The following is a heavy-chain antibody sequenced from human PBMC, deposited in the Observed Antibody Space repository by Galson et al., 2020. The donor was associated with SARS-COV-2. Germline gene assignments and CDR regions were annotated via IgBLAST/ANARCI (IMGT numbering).Heavy chain of an antibody. CDR1: GFTFSSYW. CDR3: ASGVLQLELLEWFDP. J-gene: IGHJ5*02. CDR2: INSDGSST. D-gene: IGHD1-1*01. Sequence: GSLRLSCAASGFTFSSYWKHWVRQAPGKGLVWVSRINSDGSSTSYADSVKGRFTISRDNAKNTLYLQMNSLRAEDTAVYYCASGVLQLELLEWFDPWGQGTLVTVSS. V-gene: IGHV3-74*01.